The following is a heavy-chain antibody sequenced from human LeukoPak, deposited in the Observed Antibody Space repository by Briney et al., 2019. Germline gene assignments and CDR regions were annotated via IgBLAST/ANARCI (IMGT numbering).Heavy chain of an antibody. V-gene: IGHV3-30*18. CDR2: IAYDGSNK. CDR1: GFTFSSYN. D-gene: IGHD5-24*01. Sequence: GGSLRLSCAASGFTFSSYNMHWVRQAPGKGLEWVALIAYDGSNKYYADSVKGRFTISRDNSKNTLYLQMNSLRAEDTAVYYCAKDNGYSYGHGFDYWGQGTLVTVSS. CDR3: AKDNGYSYGHGFDY. J-gene: IGHJ4*02.